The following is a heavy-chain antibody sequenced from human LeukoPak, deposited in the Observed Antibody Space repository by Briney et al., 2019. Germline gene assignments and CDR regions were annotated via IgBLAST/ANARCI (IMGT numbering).Heavy chain of an antibody. V-gene: IGHV1-2*06. CDR2: INPNSGGT. J-gene: IGHJ4*02. D-gene: IGHD5-18*01. CDR3: AIVDTAIFSFDY. CDR1: GFTFTDYY. Sequence: GASVKVSCKASGFTFTDYYIHWVRQAPGQGLEWMGRINPNSGGTNYAQKFQGRVTMTRDTSISTAYMELSRLRSDDTAVYYCAIVDTAIFSFDYWGQGTLVTVSS.